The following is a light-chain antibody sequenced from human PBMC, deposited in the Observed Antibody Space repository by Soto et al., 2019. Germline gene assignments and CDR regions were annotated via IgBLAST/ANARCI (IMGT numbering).Light chain of an antibody. J-gene: IGLJ2*01. CDR2: QDN. V-gene: IGLV3-1*01. CDR3: RAWDSSTAVV. Sequence: SYELTQPPSVSVSPGQTASITCSGDKLGDKYACWYQQKPGQSPVLVIYQDNKRPSGIPERFSGSNSGNTATLTISGTQAMDEADYYCRAWDSSTAVVFGGGTKLTVL. CDR1: KLGDKY.